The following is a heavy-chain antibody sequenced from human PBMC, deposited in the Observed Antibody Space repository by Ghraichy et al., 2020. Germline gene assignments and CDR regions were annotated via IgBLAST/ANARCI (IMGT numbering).Heavy chain of an antibody. D-gene: IGHD6-19*01. Sequence: GGSLRLSCAASGSTFSSYAMSWVRQAPGKGLEWVSAISGSGGSTYYADSVKGRFTISRDNSKNTLYLQMNSLRAEDTAVYYCAKDGGPAGTFVAGRGFVDYWGQGTLVTVSS. CDR2: ISGSGGST. CDR1: GSTFSSYA. CDR3: AKDGGPAGTFVAGRGFVDY. J-gene: IGHJ4*02. V-gene: IGHV3-23*01.